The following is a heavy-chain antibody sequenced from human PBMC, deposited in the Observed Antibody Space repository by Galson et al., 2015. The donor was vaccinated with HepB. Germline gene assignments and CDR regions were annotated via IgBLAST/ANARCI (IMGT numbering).Heavy chain of an antibody. CDR1: GYTFSTYD. CDR3: ARAVSYFDLLSGYPNWFDP. J-gene: IGHJ5*02. Sequence: SVKVSCKASGYTFSTYDMHWVRQATGKGLEWMGWMSPNSGATHYAQKFQGRLIMTSDTSTNTTYMELSSLRSEDTAVYYCARAVSYFDLLSGYPNWFDPWGQGTLVTVSS. CDR2: MSPNSGAT. D-gene: IGHD3-3*01. V-gene: IGHV1-8*01.